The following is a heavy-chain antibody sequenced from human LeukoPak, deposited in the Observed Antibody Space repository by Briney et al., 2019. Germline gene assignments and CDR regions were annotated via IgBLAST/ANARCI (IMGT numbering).Heavy chain of an antibody. CDR3: ARDQGSWNYGDY. Sequence: GGSLRLSCAASGFPFSNYWMHWVRQVPGKGLVWVSRINSDGSATTYADSVKGRFTISRDNAKNILYLQMNSLRAEDTAVYYCARDQGSWNYGDYWGQGTLVTVSS. CDR1: GFPFSNYW. CDR2: INSDGSAT. J-gene: IGHJ4*02. D-gene: IGHD1-7*01. V-gene: IGHV3-74*01.